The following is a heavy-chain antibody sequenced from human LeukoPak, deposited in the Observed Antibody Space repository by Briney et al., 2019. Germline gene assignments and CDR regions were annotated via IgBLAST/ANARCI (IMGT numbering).Heavy chain of an antibody. CDR2: INTNTGNP. V-gene: IGHV7-4-1*02. Sequence: ASVKVSCKASGYTFTSYAMNWVRQAPGQGLEWMGWINTNTGNPTYAQGFTGRFVFSLDTSVSTAYLQISSLKAEDTAVYYCARPYSGSYRLLLYYYYYYMDVWGKGTTVTVSS. D-gene: IGHD1-26*01. J-gene: IGHJ6*03. CDR3: ARPYSGSYRLLLYYYYYYMDV. CDR1: GYTFTSYA.